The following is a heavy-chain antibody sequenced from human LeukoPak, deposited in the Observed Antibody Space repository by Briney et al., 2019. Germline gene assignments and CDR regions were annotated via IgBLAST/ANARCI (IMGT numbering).Heavy chain of an antibody. CDR2: IYYSGST. V-gene: IGHV4-39*07. CDR1: GGSISSSSYY. J-gene: IGHJ6*03. Sequence: PSETLSLTCTVSGGSISSSSYYWGWIRQPPGKGLEWIGSIYYSGSTYYNPSLQSRVTISIDTSKNQFSLKLRFVTAADTAVYYCARVRCSGGSCPYYYYYYYMDVWGQGTLVTVSS. CDR3: ARVRCSGGSCPYYYYYYYMDV. D-gene: IGHD2-15*01.